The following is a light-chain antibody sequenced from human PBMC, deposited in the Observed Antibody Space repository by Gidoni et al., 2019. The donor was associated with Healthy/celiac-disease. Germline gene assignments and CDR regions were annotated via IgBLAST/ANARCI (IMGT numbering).Light chain of an antibody. CDR3: CSYAGSSTLGV. V-gene: IGLV2-23*02. CDR1: SSDVGSYNL. J-gene: IGLJ3*02. CDR2: EVA. Sequence: QSALTQPDYVNGSPGKTNTISSTGTSSDVGSYNLVYWYQQHPGKAPKLMIYEVAKRPSGVSNRFSGSKSGNTASLTISGLQAEDESDYYCCSYAGSSTLGVFGGGTKLTVL.